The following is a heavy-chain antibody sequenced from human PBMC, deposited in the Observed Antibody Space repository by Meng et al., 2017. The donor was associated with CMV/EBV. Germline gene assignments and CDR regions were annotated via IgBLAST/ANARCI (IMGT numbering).Heavy chain of an antibody. Sequence: KVSCKGSGYRFTTYWIGWVRQLPGEGLEWMGIIYPGDSDTRYSPSFQGQVTISADKSIRSAYLQWSSLKASDTAMYYCARMGARLDYWGQGTLVTVSS. V-gene: IGHV5-51*01. CDR1: GYRFTTYW. J-gene: IGHJ4*02. CDR3: ARMGARLDY. CDR2: IYPGDSDT. D-gene: IGHD1-26*01.